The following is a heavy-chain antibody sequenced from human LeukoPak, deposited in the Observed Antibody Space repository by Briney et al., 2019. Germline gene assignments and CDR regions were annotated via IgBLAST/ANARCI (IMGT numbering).Heavy chain of an antibody. CDR2: INPNSGGT. CDR3: ARDAIPYDFWSGYYVNWFDP. D-gene: IGHD3-3*01. CDR1: GYTFTGYY. J-gene: IGHJ5*02. V-gene: IGHV1-2*06. Sequence: GASVKVSCKASGYTFTGYYMHWVRQAPGQGLEWMGRINPNSGGTNYAQKFQGRVTMTRDTSISTAYMELSRLRSDDTAVYYCARDAIPYDFWSGYYVNWFDPWGQGTLVTVSS.